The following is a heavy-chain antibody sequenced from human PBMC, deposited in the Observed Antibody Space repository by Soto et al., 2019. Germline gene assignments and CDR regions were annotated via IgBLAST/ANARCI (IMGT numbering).Heavy chain of an antibody. Sequence: QVQLQESGPGLVKPSGTLSLTCAVSGGSFTSNNWWTWVRQPPGQGLEWIGEIYRTGSTNYNPSLKSRVTISLVKSDNQFSLKVPSLTAADTAVYYCASRDPGTSVDYWGQGTLVTVSS. J-gene: IGHJ4*02. CDR1: GGSFTSNNW. CDR3: ASRDPGTSVDY. CDR2: IYRTGST. D-gene: IGHD1-7*01. V-gene: IGHV4-4*02.